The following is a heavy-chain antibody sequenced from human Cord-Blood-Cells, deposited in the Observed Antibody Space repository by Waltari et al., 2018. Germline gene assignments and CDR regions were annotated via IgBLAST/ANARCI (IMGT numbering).Heavy chain of an antibody. Sequence: QVHLQESGPGLVKPSETLSLICTVSGGSISSYYWSWIRQPPGKGLEWIGYIYYSGSTNYNPSLKSRVTISVDTSKNQFSLKLSSVTAADTAVYYCASRMYYYYGMDVWGQGTTVTVSS. CDR3: ASRMYYYYGMDV. CDR2: IYYSGST. CDR1: GGSISSYY. J-gene: IGHJ6*02. V-gene: IGHV4-59*01.